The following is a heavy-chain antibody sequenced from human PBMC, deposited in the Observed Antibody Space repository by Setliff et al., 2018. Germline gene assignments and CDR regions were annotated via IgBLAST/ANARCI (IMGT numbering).Heavy chain of an antibody. V-gene: IGHV3-33*06. D-gene: IGHD2-21*02. CDR3: AKDHCGGDCFPRGYGIDV. J-gene: IGHJ6*02. Sequence: GGSLRLSCAASGFTFSSHGMHWVRQAPGKGLEWVAVIWYDGTTKYYADSVKGRFTISRDNSENTLYLQMNSLRAEDTGVYYCAKDHCGGDCFPRGYGIDVWGQGTTVTAP. CDR1: GFTFSSHG. CDR2: IWYDGTTK.